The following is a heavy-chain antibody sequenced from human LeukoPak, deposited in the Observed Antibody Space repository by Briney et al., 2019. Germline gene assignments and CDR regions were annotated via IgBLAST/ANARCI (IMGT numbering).Heavy chain of an antibody. V-gene: IGHV3-33*01. D-gene: IGHD6-13*01. J-gene: IGHJ4*02. CDR1: GFTFSSYG. CDR2: IWYDGSNK. CDR3: ARAQYSSSWDEDFDY. Sequence: PGGSLRLFCAASGFTFSSYGMHGVRQAPGKGLEGLAVIWYDGSNKYYADSVKGRFTISRDNSKNTLYLQMDSLRAEDTAVYYCARAQYSSSWDEDFDYWGQGTLVTVSS.